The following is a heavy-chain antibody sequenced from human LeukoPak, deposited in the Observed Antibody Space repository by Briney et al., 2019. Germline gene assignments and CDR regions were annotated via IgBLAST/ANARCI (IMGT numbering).Heavy chain of an antibody. CDR3: AREGYYDY. CDR2: IYSGGST. J-gene: IGHJ4*02. CDR1: GFTVSTSY. Sequence: GGSLRLSCAVSGFTVSTSYMSWVRQAPGKGLEWVSVIYSGGSTDYADSVKGRFTLSRDNSKSTLYLQMDSLRVEDTAVYYCAREGYYDYWGQGTLVTVSS. V-gene: IGHV3-53*01.